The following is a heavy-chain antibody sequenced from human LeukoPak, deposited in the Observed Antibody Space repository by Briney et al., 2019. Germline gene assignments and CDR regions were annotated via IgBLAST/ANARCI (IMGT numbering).Heavy chain of an antibody. J-gene: IGHJ5*02. V-gene: IGHV1-69*05. CDR3: ARGGYDFWSGPNWFDP. Sequence: SVKVSCKASGGAFSSYAISWVRQAPGQGLEWMGRIIPIFGTANYAQKFQGRVTITTDESTSTAYMELSSLRSEDTAVYYCARGGYDFWSGPNWFDPWGQGTLVTVSS. CDR1: GGAFSSYA. CDR2: IIPIFGTA. D-gene: IGHD3-3*01.